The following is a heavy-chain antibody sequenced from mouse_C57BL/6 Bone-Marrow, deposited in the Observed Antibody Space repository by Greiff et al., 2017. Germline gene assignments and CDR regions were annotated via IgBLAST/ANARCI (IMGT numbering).Heavy chain of an antibody. CDR2: ISDGGSYT. V-gene: IGHV5-4*01. Sequence: EVMLVESGGGLVKPGGSLKLSCAASEFTFSSYAMSWVRQTPEKRLEWVATISDGGSYTYYPDNVKGRFTISRDNAKNNLYLQMSHLKSEDTAMYYCARDNYWYFDVWGTGTTVTVSS. CDR3: ARDNYWYFDV. J-gene: IGHJ1*03. CDR1: EFTFSSYA.